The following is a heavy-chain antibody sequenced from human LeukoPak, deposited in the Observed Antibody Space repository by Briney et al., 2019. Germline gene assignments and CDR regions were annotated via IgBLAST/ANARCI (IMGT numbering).Heavy chain of an antibody. CDR3: ARGAILTGYSLGY. CDR1: GGTFSSYA. D-gene: IGHD3-9*01. Sequence: ASVKVSCKASGGTFSSYAISWVRQAPGQGLEWRGGIIPIFGTANYAQKFQGRVTITTDESTSTAYMELSSLRSEDTAVYYCARGAILTGYSLGYWGQGTLVTVSS. J-gene: IGHJ4*02. CDR2: IIPIFGTA. V-gene: IGHV1-69*05.